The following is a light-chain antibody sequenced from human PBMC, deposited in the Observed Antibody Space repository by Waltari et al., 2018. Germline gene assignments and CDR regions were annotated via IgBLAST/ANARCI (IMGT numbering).Light chain of an antibody. Sequence: QSVLPQPPSVSAAPGQKVTISCSGSNSNIGTNYVSWYQQLPGTAPKVLIYENNKRPSGIPDRFSASKSGTSTTLDITGLQAGDEADYHCGTWDSSLSAHVFGTGTRVTVL. CDR2: ENN. J-gene: IGLJ1*01. CDR3: GTWDSSLSAHV. V-gene: IGLV1-51*01. CDR1: NSNIGTNY.